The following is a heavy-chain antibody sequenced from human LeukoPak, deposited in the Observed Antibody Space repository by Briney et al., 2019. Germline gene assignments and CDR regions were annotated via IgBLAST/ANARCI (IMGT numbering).Heavy chain of an antibody. J-gene: IGHJ4*02. CDR2: DSPDASSA. Sequence: GGSLRLSCAASGFSLSSVWMHWVPQAPGKGLVWGGRDSPDASSALPAHSARGRFTISRDNADNTLSLQLNSLSAEDTAVYYCARVSFRPRRHFDYWGQGTLVTVSS. D-gene: IGHD6-6*01. CDR1: GFSLSSVW. CDR3: ARVSFRPRRHFDY. V-gene: IGHV3-74*03.